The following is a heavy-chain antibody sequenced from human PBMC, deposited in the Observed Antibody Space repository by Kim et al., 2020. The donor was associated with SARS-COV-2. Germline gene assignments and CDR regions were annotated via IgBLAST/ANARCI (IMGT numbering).Heavy chain of an antibody. J-gene: IGHJ2*01. V-gene: IGHV5-51*01. Sequence: YSPSFQGQVTISADKSISTAYLQWSRLKASDTAVYDCARGEDYGDYVFDLWGRGTLVTVSS. CDR3: ARGEDYGDYVFDL. D-gene: IGHD4-17*01.